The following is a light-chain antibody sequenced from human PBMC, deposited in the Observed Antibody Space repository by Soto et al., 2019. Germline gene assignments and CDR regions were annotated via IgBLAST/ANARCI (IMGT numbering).Light chain of an antibody. CDR1: QGISSY. V-gene: IGKV1-9*01. J-gene: IGKJ5*01. CDR2: AAS. Sequence: IPLTQSPSSLSASVGDRVTITCRASQGISSYLAWYQQKPGKAPKPLIYAASTLQSGVPLRFSGSGSGTDFTLTISSLQPEDFATYYCQQLNSYPITFGQGTRLEIK. CDR3: QQLNSYPIT.